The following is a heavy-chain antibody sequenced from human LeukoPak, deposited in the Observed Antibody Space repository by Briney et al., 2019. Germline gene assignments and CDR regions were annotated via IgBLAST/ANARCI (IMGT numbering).Heavy chain of an antibody. V-gene: IGHV1-18*01. J-gene: IGHJ4*02. D-gene: IGHD4-17*01. Sequence: ASVKVSCKASGYSFSSYGISWVPQAPGQGLQWVGWTSAYNGNTNYAQKFQGQVTMTTDKSTSTAYMELRSLRSDDTAVYYCARDSDYGRLMDYWGQGALVTVSS. CDR1: GYSFSSYG. CDR3: ARDSDYGRLMDY. CDR2: TSAYNGNT.